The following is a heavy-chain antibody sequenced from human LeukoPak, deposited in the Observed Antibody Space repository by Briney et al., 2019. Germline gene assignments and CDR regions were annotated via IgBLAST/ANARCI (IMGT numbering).Heavy chain of an antibody. V-gene: IGHV4-4*07. J-gene: IGHJ5*02. CDR2: IYTSGST. Sequence: PSETLSLTCTVSGGSISSYYWSWIRPPAGTGLEWIGRIYTSGSTNYNPSLKRRVTMSVDTSKNQFSLKLSSGTAADTAVYYCARQRITMVRGPDVGWFDPWGQGTLVTVSS. CDR1: GGSISSYY. CDR3: ARQRITMVRGPDVGWFDP. D-gene: IGHD3-10*01.